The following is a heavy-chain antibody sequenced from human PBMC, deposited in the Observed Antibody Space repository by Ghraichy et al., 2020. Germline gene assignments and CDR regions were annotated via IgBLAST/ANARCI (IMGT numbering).Heavy chain of an antibody. J-gene: IGHJ6*02. CDR3: ARRGLAAAGKPYYYYGMDV. CDR2: ISAYNGNT. D-gene: IGHD6-13*01. V-gene: IGHV1-18*01. CDR1: GYTFTSYG. Sequence: ASVKVSCKASGYTFTSYGISWVRQAPGQGLEWMGWISAYNGNTNYAQKLQGRVTMTTDTSTSTAYMELRSLRSDETAVYYCARRGLAAAGKPYYYYGMDVWGQGTTVTVSS.